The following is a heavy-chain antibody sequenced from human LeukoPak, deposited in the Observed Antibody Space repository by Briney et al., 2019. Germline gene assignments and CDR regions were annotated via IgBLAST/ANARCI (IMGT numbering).Heavy chain of an antibody. CDR3: ARPFQDYDKGTFFYFFDF. V-gene: IGHV4-39*01. CDR1: GVSVTKGSYY. J-gene: IGHJ4*02. D-gene: IGHD3-22*01. Sequence: PWGTLCLTCSVSGVSVTKGSYYWAWIRQPPGKGLVWFGTFNFSGRSYYDPSMKSLVTISVDTSQNSVSLMLRSVTAADTAVYFWARPFQDYDKGTFFYFFDFWGQGILVTVSS. CDR2: FNFSGRS.